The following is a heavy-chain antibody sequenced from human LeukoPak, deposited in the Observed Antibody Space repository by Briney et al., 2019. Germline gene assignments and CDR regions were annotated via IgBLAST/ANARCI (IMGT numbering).Heavy chain of an antibody. CDR2: IKQDGSEK. CDR3: ARDLLIYCSGGSCYGY. CDR1: GFTFSSYG. D-gene: IGHD2-15*01. V-gene: IGHV3-7*01. Sequence: GGSLRLSCAASGFTFSSYGMHWVRQAPGKGLEWVANIKQDGSEKYYVDSVKGRFTISRDNAKNSLYLQMKSLRAEDTAVYYCARDLLIYCSGGSCYGYWGQGTLVTVSS. J-gene: IGHJ4*02.